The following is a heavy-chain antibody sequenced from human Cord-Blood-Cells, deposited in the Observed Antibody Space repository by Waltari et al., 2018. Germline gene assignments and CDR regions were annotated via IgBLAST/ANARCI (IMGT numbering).Heavy chain of an antibody. J-gene: IGHJ5*02. CDR2: IYHSGST. Sequence: QVQLQESGPGLVKPSETLSLTCTVSGYSISSGYYWGWIRQPPGKGLEWIGSIYHSGSTYYNPSLKSRVTISVDTSKNQFSLKLSSVTAADTAVYYCARERDGYCSSTNCNWFDPWGQGTLVTVSS. CDR1: GYSISSGYY. V-gene: IGHV4-38-2*02. D-gene: IGHD2-2*03. CDR3: ARERDGYCSSTNCNWFDP.